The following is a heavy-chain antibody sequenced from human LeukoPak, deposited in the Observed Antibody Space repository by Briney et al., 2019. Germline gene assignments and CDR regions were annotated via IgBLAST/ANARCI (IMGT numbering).Heavy chain of an antibody. CDR3: ARQSGYCSGGSCYIWFDP. J-gene: IGHJ5*02. Sequence: GESLKISCKGSGYSFTSYWIGWVRQMPGKGLEWMGIIYPGDSDTRYSPSFRGQVTISADKSISTAYLQWSSLKASDTAMYYCARQSGYCSGGSCYIWFDPWGQGTLVTVSS. CDR1: GYSFTSYW. V-gene: IGHV5-51*01. D-gene: IGHD2-15*01. CDR2: IYPGDSDT.